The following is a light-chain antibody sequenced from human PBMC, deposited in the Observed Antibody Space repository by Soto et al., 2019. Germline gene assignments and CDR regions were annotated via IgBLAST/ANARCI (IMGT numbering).Light chain of an antibody. J-gene: IGKJ3*01. CDR1: QGINNY. V-gene: IGKV1-27*01. Sequence: DIQMTQSPYTLSASVGDRVTITCRTSQGINNYLAWYQQKPGKVPKLLIYAASTLQSGVLARFSGSGSATEFTITIISLQPEDVVTYYCQKYNSAPPSTFGPGTKVDIK. CDR2: AAS. CDR3: QKYNSAPPST.